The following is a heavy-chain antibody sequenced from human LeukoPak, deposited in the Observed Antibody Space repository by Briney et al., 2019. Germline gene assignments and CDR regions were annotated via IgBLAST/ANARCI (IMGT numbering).Heavy chain of an antibody. J-gene: IGHJ4*02. Sequence: ASVKVSCKASGYTFSSYGISWVRQAPGEGLEWMGWISVSNGKTKYEQKFQGRVTMTTDTSTSTAYMELRSLRSDDTAVYYCARRWERLDYWGQGTQVTVSS. D-gene: IGHD1-26*01. CDR1: GYTFSSYG. CDR3: ARRWERLDY. V-gene: IGHV1-18*01. CDR2: ISVSNGKT.